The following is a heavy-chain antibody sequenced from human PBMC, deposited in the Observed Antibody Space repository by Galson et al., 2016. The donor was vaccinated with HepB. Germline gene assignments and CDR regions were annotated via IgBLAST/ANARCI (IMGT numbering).Heavy chain of an antibody. CDR1: GGSISSYY. Sequence: ATLSLTCTVSGGSISSYYWTWIRQPPGKGLEWIGYKSYSGSTNYNPSLKSRVTTSVDTSKNQFSLKMSSVTAADTAGYYCAGLKYSSGWYLEGTSWFDPWGQGTLVTVSS. CDR3: AGLKYSSGWYLEGTSWFDP. D-gene: IGHD6-19*01. J-gene: IGHJ5*02. V-gene: IGHV4-59*08. CDR2: KSYSGST.